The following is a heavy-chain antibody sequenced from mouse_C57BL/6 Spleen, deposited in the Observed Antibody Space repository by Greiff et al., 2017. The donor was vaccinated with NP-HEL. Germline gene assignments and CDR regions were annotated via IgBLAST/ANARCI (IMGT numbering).Heavy chain of an antibody. V-gene: IGHV5-4*01. CDR3: ARERDYGSSYYFDY. D-gene: IGHD1-1*01. CDR1: GFTFSSYA. CDR2: ISDGGSYT. Sequence: EVKLMESGGGLVKPGGSLKLSCAASGFTFSSYAMSWVRQTPEKRLEWVATISDGGSYTYYPDNVKGRFTISRDNAKNNLYLQMSHLKSEDTAMYYCARERDYGSSYYFDYWGQGTTLTVSS. J-gene: IGHJ2*01.